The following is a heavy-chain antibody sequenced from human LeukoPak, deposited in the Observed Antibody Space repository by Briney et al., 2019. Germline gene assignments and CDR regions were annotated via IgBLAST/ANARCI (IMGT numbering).Heavy chain of an antibody. J-gene: IGHJ4*02. CDR1: GYTFSNYV. CDR2: INPSGGST. D-gene: IGHD3-16*01. V-gene: IGHV1-46*01. Sequence: ASVKVSCKASGYTFSNYVMTWVRQAPGQGLEWMGIINPSGGSTSYAQKFQGRVTMTRDMSTSTVYMELSSLRSEDTAVYYCARAGGQLMGGDYWGQGTLVTVSS. CDR3: ARAGGQLMGGDY.